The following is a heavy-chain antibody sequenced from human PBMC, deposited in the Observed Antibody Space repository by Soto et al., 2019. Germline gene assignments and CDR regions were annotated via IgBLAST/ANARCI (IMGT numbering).Heavy chain of an antibody. CDR3: ARGSSSSWYFGVLGYYGMDV. CDR1: GYTFTGYY. D-gene: IGHD6-13*01. J-gene: IGHJ6*02. V-gene: IGHV1-2*02. Sequence: ASVKVSCKASGYTFTGYYMHWVRQAPGQGLEWMRWINPNSGGTNYAQKFQGRVTMTRDTSISTAYMELSRLRSDDTAVYYCARGSSSSWYFGVLGYYGMDVWGQGTTVTVSS. CDR2: INPNSGGT.